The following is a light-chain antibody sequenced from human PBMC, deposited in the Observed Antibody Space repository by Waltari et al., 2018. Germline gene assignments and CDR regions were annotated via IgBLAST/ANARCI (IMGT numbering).Light chain of an antibody. CDR1: QSISRY. J-gene: IGKJ1*01. Sequence: DIQMAQSPSSLSASVGDRVSLTCRPTQSISRYLNWYQQKPGKAPKLLIYAASTLQTGVPSRFSGSGSGTEFTRTISPLQPEDFATYYCQPSYNTPWTFGQGTRV. CDR2: AAS. CDR3: QPSYNTPWT. V-gene: IGKV1-39*01.